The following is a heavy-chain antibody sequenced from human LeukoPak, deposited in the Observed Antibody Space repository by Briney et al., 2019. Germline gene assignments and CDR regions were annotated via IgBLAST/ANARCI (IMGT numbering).Heavy chain of an antibody. CDR3: ARYLRDYYDSSGTDEDY. D-gene: IGHD3-22*01. CDR1: GFTFSSYS. V-gene: IGHV3-21*01. CDR2: ISSRSSYI. Sequence: GGSLRLSCAASGFTFSSYSMNWVRQAPGKGLEWVSSISSRSSYIYYADSVKGRFTISRDNAKNSLYLQMNSLRAEDTAVYYCARYLRDYYDSSGTDEDYWGQGTLVTVSS. J-gene: IGHJ4*02.